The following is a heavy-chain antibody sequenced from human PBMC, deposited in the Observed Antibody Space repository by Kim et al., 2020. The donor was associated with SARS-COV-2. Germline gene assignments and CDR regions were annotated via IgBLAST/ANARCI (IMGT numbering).Heavy chain of an antibody. J-gene: IGHJ4*02. CDR3: ASSSLRNYYDSSGYLNPIDY. CDR2: INPNSGGT. Sequence: ASVKVSCKASGYTFTGYYMHWVRQAPGQGLEWMGWINPNSGGTNYAQKFQGRVTMTRDTSISTAYMELSRLRSDDTAVYYCASSSLRNYYDSSGYLNPIDYWGQGTLVTVSS. CDR1: GYTFTGYY. D-gene: IGHD3-22*01. V-gene: IGHV1-2*02.